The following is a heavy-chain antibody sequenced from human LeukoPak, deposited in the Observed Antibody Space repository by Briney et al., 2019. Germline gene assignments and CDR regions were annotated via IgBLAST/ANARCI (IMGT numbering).Heavy chain of an antibody. J-gene: IGHJ4*02. D-gene: IGHD2-2*01. V-gene: IGHV4-39*07. CDR1: GGSISSSSYY. CDR2: IYYSGST. CDR3: ARDSSTMMLFDY. Sequence: SETLSLTCTVSGGSISSSSYYWGWIREPPGKGLEWIGSIYYSGSTYYNPSLKSRVTISVDTSKNQFSLKLSSVTAADTAVYYCARDSSTMMLFDYWGQGTLVTVSS.